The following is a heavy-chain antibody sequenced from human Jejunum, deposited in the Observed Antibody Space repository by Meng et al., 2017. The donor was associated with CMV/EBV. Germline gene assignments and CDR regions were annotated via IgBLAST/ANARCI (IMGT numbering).Heavy chain of an antibody. CDR2: IYFSGTT. V-gene: IGHV4-59*01. CDR3: ARANSGFGGNFDY. CDR1: VASICTSC. Sequence: VSVASICTSCWGWPRQHPGKGLGWSGYIYFSGTTNYIPSLKSRVTISLDTSKNQFSLKLSSVTAADTAVYYCARANSGFGGNFDYWGQGTLVTVSS. D-gene: IGHD4-23*01. J-gene: IGHJ4*02.